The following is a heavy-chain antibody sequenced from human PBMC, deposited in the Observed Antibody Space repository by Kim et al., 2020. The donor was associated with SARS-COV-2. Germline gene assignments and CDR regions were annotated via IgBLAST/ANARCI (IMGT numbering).Heavy chain of an antibody. D-gene: IGHD3-10*01. V-gene: IGHV1-69*13. CDR2: IIPIFGTA. J-gene: IGHJ6*02. Sequence: SVKVSCKASGGTFSSYAISWVRQAPGQGLEWMGGIIPIFGTANYAQKFQGRVTITADESTSTAYMELSSLRSEDTAVYYCARRRGFGGEPDTYYYYGMDVWGQGTTVTVSS. CDR3: ARRRGFGGEPDTYYYYGMDV. CDR1: GGTFSSYA.